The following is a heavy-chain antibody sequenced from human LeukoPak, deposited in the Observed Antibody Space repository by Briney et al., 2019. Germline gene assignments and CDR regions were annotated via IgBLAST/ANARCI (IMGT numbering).Heavy chain of an antibody. J-gene: IGHJ4*02. V-gene: IGHV3-30*04. CDR2: ISYDGSNK. CDR1: GFTFSSYA. CDR3: ARMGRQQLFSLKTWIDY. Sequence: QPGRSLRLSCAASGFTFSSYAMHWVRQAPGKGLEWVAVISYDGSNKYYADSVKDRFTISRDNSKNTLYLQMNSLRAEDTAVYYCARMGRQQLFSLKTWIDYWGQGTLVTVSS. D-gene: IGHD6-13*01.